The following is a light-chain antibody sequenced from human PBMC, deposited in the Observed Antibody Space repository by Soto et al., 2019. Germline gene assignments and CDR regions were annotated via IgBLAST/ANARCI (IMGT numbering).Light chain of an antibody. J-gene: IGKJ1*01. CDR1: QSISSW. V-gene: IGKV1-5*01. Sequence: DIQMTHSPSTLSASVGDRVTXTXXASQSISSWLAWYQQKPGKAPKLLIYDASSLQSGVPSRFSGSGSGTDFTLTISSLQPEDFATYYCQQSYSTQWTFGQGTKVDIK. CDR2: DAS. CDR3: QQSYSTQWT.